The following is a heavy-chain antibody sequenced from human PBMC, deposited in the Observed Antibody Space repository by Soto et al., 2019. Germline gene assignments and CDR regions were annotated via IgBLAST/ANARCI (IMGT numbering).Heavy chain of an antibody. CDR2: ISYDGSNK. V-gene: IGHV3-30-3*01. J-gene: IGHJ4*02. CDR1: GFTFSSYA. Sequence: TGGSLRLSCAASGFTFSSYAMHWVRQAPGKGLERVAVISYDGSNKYYADSVKGRFTISRDNSKNTLYLQMNSLRAEDTAVYYFASLNWNDAPIPPEPLDYWGQGTLVTVSS. CDR3: ASLNWNDAPIPPEPLDY. D-gene: IGHD1-1*01.